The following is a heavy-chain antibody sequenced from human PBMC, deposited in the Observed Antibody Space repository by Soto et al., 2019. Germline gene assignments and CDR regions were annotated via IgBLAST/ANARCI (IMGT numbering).Heavy chain of an antibody. D-gene: IGHD5-12*01. CDR2: INFSGSIT. J-gene: IGHJ4*02. CDR1: GFTFSTYT. V-gene: IGHV3-21*02. Sequence: EVQLVESGGGLVNPGGSLRLSCAASGFTFSTYTMNWVRQAPGKGLEWVSSINFSGSITYYADSVKGRFTLSRDNTKNLLYLQMNSLRADDTAVYYCARGPFSGSTFDYWGQGSVVTVSS. CDR3: ARGPFSGSTFDY.